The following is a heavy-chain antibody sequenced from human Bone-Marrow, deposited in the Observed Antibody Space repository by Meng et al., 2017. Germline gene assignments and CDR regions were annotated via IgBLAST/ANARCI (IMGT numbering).Heavy chain of an antibody. D-gene: IGHD6-19*01. CDR2: IWYDGSNK. CDR1: GFTFSRYG. CDR3: ARDLGQQWLILDY. V-gene: IGHV3-33*01. Sequence: LVESGGGVAQPGSSLRLSCAACGFTFSRYGMHWVRQAPGKGLEWVAVIWYDGSNKYYADSVKGRFTISRDNSKNTLYLQMNSLRAEDTAVYYCARDLGQQWLILDYWGQGTLVTVSS. J-gene: IGHJ4*02.